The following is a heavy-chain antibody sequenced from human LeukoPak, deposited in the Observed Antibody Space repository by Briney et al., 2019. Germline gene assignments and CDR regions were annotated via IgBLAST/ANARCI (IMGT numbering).Heavy chain of an antibody. D-gene: IGHD6-25*01. CDR2: ISYDGSNK. Sequence: HPGGSLRLSCAASGFTFSSYGMHWVRQAPGKGLEWLAVISYDGSNKYYADSVKGRFTISRDNSKNTLYLQMNSLRAEDTAVYYCAKDLAAAEYYFDYWGQGTLVTVSS. J-gene: IGHJ4*02. CDR1: GFTFSSYG. V-gene: IGHV3-30*18. CDR3: AKDLAAAEYYFDY.